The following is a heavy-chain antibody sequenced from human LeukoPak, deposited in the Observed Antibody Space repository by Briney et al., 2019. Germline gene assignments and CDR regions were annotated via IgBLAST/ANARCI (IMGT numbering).Heavy chain of an antibody. Sequence: ASVKVSCKASGYTFTGYYMHWVRQAPGQGLEWMGWINPNSGGTNYAQKFQGRVTMTRDTSISTAYMELRSLRSDDTAVYYCARDVAARFGGTFDIWGQGTMVTVSS. J-gene: IGHJ3*02. D-gene: IGHD6-6*01. CDR2: INPNSGGT. CDR1: GYTFTGYY. CDR3: ARDVAARFGGTFDI. V-gene: IGHV1-2*02.